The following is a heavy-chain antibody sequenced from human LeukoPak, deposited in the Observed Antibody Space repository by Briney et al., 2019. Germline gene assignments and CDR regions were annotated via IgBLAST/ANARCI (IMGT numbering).Heavy chain of an antibody. J-gene: IGHJ4*02. Sequence: ASVKVSCKASGGTFSSYAISWVRQAPGQGLEWMGRIIPILGIANYAQKFQGRVTITADKSTSTAYMELSSLRSEDTAVYYCARDEGGVWSSASDYWGQGTLVTVSS. CDR2: IIPILGIA. CDR3: ARDEGGVWSSASDY. D-gene: IGHD2-8*02. V-gene: IGHV1-69*04. CDR1: GGTFSSYA.